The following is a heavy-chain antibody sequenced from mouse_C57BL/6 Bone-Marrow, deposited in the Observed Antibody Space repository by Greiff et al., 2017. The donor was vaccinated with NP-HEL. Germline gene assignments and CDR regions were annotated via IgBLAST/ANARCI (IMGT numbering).Heavy chain of an antibody. V-gene: IGHV5-17*01. D-gene: IGHD3-2*02. CDR3: ARRAQVPFAY. CDR2: ISSGSSTI. CDR1: GFTFSDYG. Sequence: EVQLVESGGGLVKPGGSLKLSCAASGFTFSDYGMHWVRQAPEKGLEWVAYISSGSSTIYYVDTVKGRFTISRDNAKNTLFLQMTSLRSEDTAMYYCARRAQVPFAYWGQGTLVTVSA. J-gene: IGHJ3*01.